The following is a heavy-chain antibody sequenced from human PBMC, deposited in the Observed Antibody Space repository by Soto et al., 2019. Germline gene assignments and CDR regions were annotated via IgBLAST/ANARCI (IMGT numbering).Heavy chain of an antibody. J-gene: IGHJ4*02. Sequence: PGGSLRLSCAASGFTFSSYSMNWVRQAPGKGLEWVSSISSSSSYIYYADTVKGRFTISRDNAKNSLYLQMNSLRAEDTAVYYCARSPLYCSSTSCHPSNDYWGQGTLVTVSS. D-gene: IGHD2-2*01. CDR2: ISSSSSYI. CDR1: GFTFSSYS. V-gene: IGHV3-21*01. CDR3: ARSPLYCSSTSCHPSNDY.